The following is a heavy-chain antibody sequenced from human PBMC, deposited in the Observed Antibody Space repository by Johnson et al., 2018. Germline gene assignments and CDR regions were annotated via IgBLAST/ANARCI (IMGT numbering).Heavy chain of an antibody. Sequence: QVQLQESGPGLVKPSETLSLTCTVSGDSVSNGNYYWSWIRQPPGKGAEWIGYIYYTGPTNYNPPPNSRVTISTDTSTNQFSVNLRSVTAADTAVYYCARDHGIVGATSAFDIWGQGTMVTVSS. V-gene: IGHV4-61*01. CDR3: ARDHGIVGATSAFDI. D-gene: IGHD1-26*01. CDR1: GDSVSNGNYY. J-gene: IGHJ3*02. CDR2: IYYTGPT.